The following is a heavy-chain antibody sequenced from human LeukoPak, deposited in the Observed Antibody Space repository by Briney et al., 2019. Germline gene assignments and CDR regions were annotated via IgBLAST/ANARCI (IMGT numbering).Heavy chain of an antibody. V-gene: IGHV5-51*07. D-gene: IGHD3-22*01. J-gene: IGHJ4*02. CDR2: VYPGDSDT. Sequence: GESLQISCKGSGYSFTNYWIGWVHQMPGKDLEWMGIVYPGDSDTKYSPSFQGQVTISADKSISTAYLQWSSLKASDTAMYYCARQLNYYDSSGPMADYWGQGTLVTVSS. CDR1: GYSFTNYW. CDR3: ARQLNYYDSSGPMADY.